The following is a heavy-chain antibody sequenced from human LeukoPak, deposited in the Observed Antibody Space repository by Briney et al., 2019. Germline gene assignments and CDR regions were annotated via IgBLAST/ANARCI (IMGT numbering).Heavy chain of an antibody. D-gene: IGHD2-8*01. CDR3: ARVEYCIKCVFVNFVC. J-gene: IGHJ4*02. Sequence: ASVKVSCKASGYTFTGPYIHWIRQAPGQGLEWMGWINPNSGGTKYAQKFQGRVTMTRDTSINTAYMELSRLRSDDTAVYYCARVEYCIKCVFVNFVCLGQGTLATVST. V-gene: IGHV1-2*02. CDR1: GYTFTGPY. CDR2: INPNSGGT.